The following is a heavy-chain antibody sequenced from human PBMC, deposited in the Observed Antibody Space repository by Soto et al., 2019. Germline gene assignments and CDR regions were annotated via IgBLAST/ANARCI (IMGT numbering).Heavy chain of an antibody. V-gene: IGHV1-58*01. J-gene: IGHJ5*02. CDR2: IVVGSGNT. CDR1: GFTFTSSA. D-gene: IGHD3-16*01. Sequence: SVKVSCKASGFTFTSSAVQWVRQARGQRLEWIGWIVVGSGNTNYAQKFQERVTITRDMSTSTAYMELSSLRSEDTAVYYCAADYDYVWLTHLRLIDFRFDPWGQGTLVTVSS. CDR3: AADYDYVWLTHLRLIDFRFDP.